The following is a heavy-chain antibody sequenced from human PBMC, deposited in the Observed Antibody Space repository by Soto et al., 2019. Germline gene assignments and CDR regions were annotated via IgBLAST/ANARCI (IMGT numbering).Heavy chain of an antibody. Sequence: EVQLVESGGGLVQPGGSLRLSCAGSGFTFSDDWMHWLRQAPGKGLVWVSRISSDGTSTIYADSVQGRVTISRDNATSTLYLQMNSLRAEDTAVYYCARQYHVDSWGQGTTVTVSS. CDR2: ISSDGTST. D-gene: IGHD2-2*01. J-gene: IGHJ6*02. CDR1: GFTFSDDW. V-gene: IGHV3-74*01. CDR3: ARQYHVDS.